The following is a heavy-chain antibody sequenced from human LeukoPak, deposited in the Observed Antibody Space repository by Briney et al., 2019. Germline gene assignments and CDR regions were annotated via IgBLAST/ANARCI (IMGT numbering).Heavy chain of an antibody. CDR2: INPNSGGT. CDR3: ARETQRGYYYYYGMDV. CDR1: GYTFTGYY. D-gene: IGHD6-25*01. J-gene: IGHJ6*02. Sequence: ASVKVSCKASGYTFTGYYMHWVRQAPGQGLEWMGWINPNSGGTNYAQKFQGRVTMTRDTSISTAYMELSRLRSDDTAVYYCARETQRGYYYYYGMDVWGQGTTVTVSS. V-gene: IGHV1-2*02.